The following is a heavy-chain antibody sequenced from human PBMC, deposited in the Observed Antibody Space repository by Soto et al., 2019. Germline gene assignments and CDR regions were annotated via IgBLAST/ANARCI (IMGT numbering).Heavy chain of an antibody. CDR2: IYPGDSDT. CDR1: GYKFTSFW. V-gene: IGHV5-51*01. CDR3: ARRGVTISYWYFDL. Sequence: GESLKISCQGSGYKFTSFWIGWVRQMPGKGLEWMGIIYPGDSDTRYSPSFQGQVTISVDKSISTAYLQWSSLKASDTATYYCARRGVTISYWYFDLRGRGTLVTVSS. D-gene: IGHD4-4*01. J-gene: IGHJ2*01.